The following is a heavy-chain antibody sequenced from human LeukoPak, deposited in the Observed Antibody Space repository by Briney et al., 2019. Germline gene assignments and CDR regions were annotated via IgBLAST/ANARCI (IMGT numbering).Heavy chain of an antibody. CDR2: VYYSESA. CDR1: GGSIRSSGYY. CDR3: ARHLDGDRYYYYYGMDV. V-gene: IGHV4-39*01. J-gene: IGHJ6*02. Sequence: PSETLSLTCTVSGGSIRSSGYYWGWFRQSPGKGLEWIGTVYYSESAYYNPSLKSRVSISVDTSMYHFSLKLSSVTAADTAVYYCARHLDGDRYYYYYGMDVWGQGTTVTVSS. D-gene: IGHD4-17*01.